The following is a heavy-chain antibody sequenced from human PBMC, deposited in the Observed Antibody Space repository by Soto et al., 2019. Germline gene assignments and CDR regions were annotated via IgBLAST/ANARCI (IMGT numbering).Heavy chain of an antibody. J-gene: IGHJ4*02. CDR3: TRAWSGSYFSIGY. Sequence: EVQLVESGGGLVQPGGSLSLSCAASGFTVSDHYMDWFRQAPGKGLEWVGRTRNKANSYTTEYAASVKGRFTISRDDSKNSLYLQMNSLKTEDTAVYFCTRAWSGSYFSIGYWGQGALVTVSS. CDR2: TRNKANSYTT. V-gene: IGHV3-72*01. D-gene: IGHD1-26*01. CDR1: GFTVSDHY.